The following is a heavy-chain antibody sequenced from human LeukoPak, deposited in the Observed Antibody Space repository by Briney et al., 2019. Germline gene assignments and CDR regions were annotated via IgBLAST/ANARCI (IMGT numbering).Heavy chain of an antibody. CDR3: ATERPGSRTLDS. D-gene: IGHD1-14*01. CDR1: GFTVSGNH. CDR2: VYSVGAT. J-gene: IGHJ4*02. Sequence: QPGGSLRLSCAASGFTVSGNHMNWVRLAPGKGLEWVSIVYSVGATYYEDSVKGRFTISRDDSKNIVYLQMNNLRSEDTAVYFCATERPGSRTLDSWGQGTLVTVSS. V-gene: IGHV3-66*01.